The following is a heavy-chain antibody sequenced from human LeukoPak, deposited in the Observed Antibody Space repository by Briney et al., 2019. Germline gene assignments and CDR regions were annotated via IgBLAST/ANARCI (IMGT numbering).Heavy chain of an antibody. Sequence: GGSLRLSCAASGFTFSSYAMSWVRQAPGKGLEWVSAISGSGGSTYYADSVKGRFTISRDNPKNTLYLQMNSVRAEDTAVYYCAKDLLKYYYDSSGSQEDWGQGTLVTVSS. CDR1: GFTFSSYA. CDR2: ISGSGGST. D-gene: IGHD3-22*01. J-gene: IGHJ4*02. V-gene: IGHV3-23*01. CDR3: AKDLLKYYYDSSGSQED.